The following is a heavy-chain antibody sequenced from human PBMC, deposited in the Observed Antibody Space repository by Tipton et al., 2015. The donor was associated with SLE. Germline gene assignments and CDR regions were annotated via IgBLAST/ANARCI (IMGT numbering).Heavy chain of an antibody. V-gene: IGHV3-30*18. D-gene: IGHD5/OR15-5a*01. J-gene: IGHJ4*02. CDR2: IWFDASDK. CDR1: GFTFSNYG. Sequence: SLRLSCAASGFTFSNYGMHWVRQAPGKGLEWVAVIWFDASDKYYADSVKGRFTISRDNSNNTVYLQMNGLRADDTAVYYCAKDRSNGVMVSTVFDYWGQGTLVTVSS. CDR3: AKDRSNGVMVSTVFDY.